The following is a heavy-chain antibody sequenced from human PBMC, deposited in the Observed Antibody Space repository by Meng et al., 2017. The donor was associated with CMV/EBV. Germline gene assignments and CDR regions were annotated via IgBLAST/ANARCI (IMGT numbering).Heavy chain of an antibody. CDR2: INHSGST. CDR3: ARGRIVPAAIGA. D-gene: IGHD2-2*01. V-gene: IGHV4-34*01. Sequence: SETLSLTCAVYGGSFSGYYWSWIRQPPGKGLEWIGEINHSGSTNYNPSLKSRVTISVDTSKNQFSLKLSSVTAADTAVYYCARGRIVPAAIGAWGQGTLVTVSS. CDR1: GGSFSGYY. J-gene: IGHJ4*02.